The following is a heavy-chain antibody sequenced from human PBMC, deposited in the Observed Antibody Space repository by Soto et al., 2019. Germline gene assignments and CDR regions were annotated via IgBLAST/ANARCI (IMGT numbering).Heavy chain of an antibody. CDR1: GGTFSSYA. Sequence: QVQLVQSGAEVKKPGSSVKVSCKASGGTFSSYAISWVRQAPGQGLEWMGGIIPIFGTANYAQKFQGRVTSTADKSTSTAYMELSSLRSEDTAVYYCARERPDYYGSGSYTFDYWGQGTLVTVSS. D-gene: IGHD3-10*01. CDR2: IIPIFGTA. J-gene: IGHJ4*02. V-gene: IGHV1-69*06. CDR3: ARERPDYYGSGSYTFDY.